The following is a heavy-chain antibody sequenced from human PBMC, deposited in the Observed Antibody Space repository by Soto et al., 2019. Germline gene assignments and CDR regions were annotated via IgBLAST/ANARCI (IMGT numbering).Heavy chain of an antibody. CDR3: ARPVVEEGAADYYYYYYMDV. V-gene: IGHV4-39*01. D-gene: IGHD1-26*01. Sequence: SETLSLTCTVSGGSISSSSYYWGWIRQPPGKGLEWIGSIYYSGSTYYNPSLKSRVTISVDTSKNQFSLKLSSVTAADTAVYYCARPVVEEGAADYYYYYYMDVWGKGTTVTVSS. J-gene: IGHJ6*03. CDR1: GGSISSSSYY. CDR2: IYYSGST.